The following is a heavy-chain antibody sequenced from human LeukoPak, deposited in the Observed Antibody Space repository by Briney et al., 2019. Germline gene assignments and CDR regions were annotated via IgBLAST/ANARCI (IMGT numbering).Heavy chain of an antibody. V-gene: IGHV4-4*07. CDR1: GGSICSYY. Sequence: SETLSLTCTVSGGSICSYYWSWIRQPAGKGLEWIGRIYTSGSTNYNPSLKSRVTMSVDTSKNQFSLKLSSVTAADTAVYYCAREVAYYYDSSGYYPRRVSAFDIWGQGTMVTVSS. J-gene: IGHJ3*02. D-gene: IGHD3-22*01. CDR2: IYTSGST. CDR3: AREVAYYYDSSGYYPRRVSAFDI.